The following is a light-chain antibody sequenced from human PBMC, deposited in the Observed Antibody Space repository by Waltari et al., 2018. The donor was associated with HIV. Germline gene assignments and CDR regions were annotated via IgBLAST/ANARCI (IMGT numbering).Light chain of an antibody. CDR2: RDA. CDR1: NIRLKN. V-gene: IGLV3-9*01. Sequence: YQLTQALSVSVAPGQTATVTCRGDNIRLKNVRWHQQKPGQAPRLVMFRDADRPSGIPERFSGTNWVNTATLIINRAQAGDEADYYCQVWDRSTVIFGSGTKVTVL. J-gene: IGLJ1*01. CDR3: QVWDRSTVI.